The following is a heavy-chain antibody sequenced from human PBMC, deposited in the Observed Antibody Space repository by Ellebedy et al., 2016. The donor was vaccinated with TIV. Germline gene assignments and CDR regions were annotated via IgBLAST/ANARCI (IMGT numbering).Heavy chain of an antibody. CDR3: ARDRHCVADRCYSV. CDR2: ISDSGGRT. Sequence: GESLKISCAGYGFAFSSYGMAWVRQAPGKGLEWVSAISDSGGRTYYADSVKGRFTISRDSSKNTVYLQMTNLRVEDTAVYYCARDRHCVADRCYSVWGQGTLVTVSS. J-gene: IGHJ4*02. D-gene: IGHD2-15*01. CDR1: GFAFSSYG. V-gene: IGHV3-23*01.